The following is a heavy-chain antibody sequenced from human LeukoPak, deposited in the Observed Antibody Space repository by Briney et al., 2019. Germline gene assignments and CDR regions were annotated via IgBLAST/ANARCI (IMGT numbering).Heavy chain of an antibody. CDR1: GGSFSGYY. D-gene: IGHD1-26*01. J-gene: IGHJ5*01. CDR2: INHNGKT. CDR3: ARGWEGFDS. V-gene: IGHV4-34*01. Sequence: SETLSLTCGVHGGSFSGYYCNWIRQSPGKGLEWIGHINHNGKTNYNPSFKSRVTISVDTSKNQFSLTLTSVTAADTAVYFCARGWEGFDSWGQGTLVTVSS.